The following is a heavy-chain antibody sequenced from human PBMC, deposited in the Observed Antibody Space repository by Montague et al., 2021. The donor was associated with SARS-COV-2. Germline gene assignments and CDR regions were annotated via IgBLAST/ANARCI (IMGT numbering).Heavy chain of an antibody. CDR2: IYYSGST. CDR1: GGSISSYY. Sequence: SETLSLTCTVSGGSISSYYWSWIRQPPGKGLEWIGYIYYSGSTNYNPSLKSRVTISVDTSKNQFSLKLSSVTAADTAVYYCARRLLWFGEASMDVWGQGTTVTVSS. D-gene: IGHD3-10*01. V-gene: IGHV4-59*08. CDR3: ARRLLWFGEASMDV. J-gene: IGHJ6*02.